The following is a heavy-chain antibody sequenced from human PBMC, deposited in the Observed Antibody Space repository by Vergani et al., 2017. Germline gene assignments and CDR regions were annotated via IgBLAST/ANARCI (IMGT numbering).Heavy chain of an antibody. V-gene: IGHV4-39*07. Sequence: QLQLQESGPGLVKPSETLSLTCTVSGGSISSSSYYWGWIRQPPGKGLEWIGSIYYSGSTYYNPSLKSRVTISVDTSKNQFSLKLSSVTAPDTAVYYCARSRRDIVVVPAAQRGYGMDVWGQGPTVTVSS. D-gene: IGHD2-2*01. CDR2: IYYSGST. J-gene: IGHJ6*02. CDR3: ARSRRDIVVVPAAQRGYGMDV. CDR1: GGSISSSSYY.